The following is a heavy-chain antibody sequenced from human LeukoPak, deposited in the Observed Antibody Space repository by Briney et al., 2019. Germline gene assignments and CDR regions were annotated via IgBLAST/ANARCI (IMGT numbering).Heavy chain of an antibody. CDR2: INPSGGST. CDR1: GYTFTSYY. V-gene: IGHV1-46*01. Sequence: ASVKVSCKASGYTFTSYYMHWVRQAPGQGLEWMGIINPSGGSTSYAQKFQGRVTMTRDTSTSTVYMELSSLRAEDTAVYYCASHWGSSNWASDYWGHWGQGTLVTVSS. CDR3: ASHWGSSNWASDYWGH. J-gene: IGHJ4*02. D-gene: IGHD7-27*01.